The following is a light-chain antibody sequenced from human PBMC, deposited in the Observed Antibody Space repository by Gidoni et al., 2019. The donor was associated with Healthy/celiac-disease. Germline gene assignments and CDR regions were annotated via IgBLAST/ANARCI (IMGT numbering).Light chain of an antibody. Sequence: DIQMTQSPYSLSASVGDSVTITCRASQSISSYLNWSQQIPEKAPKLLSYAASSLQRGVPSSFSGSGSGTDFTLTISILQPEDFATYYCQQSYSTPPLTFGGGTKVEIK. CDR3: QQSYSTPPLT. CDR1: QSISSY. V-gene: IGKV1-39*01. CDR2: AAS. J-gene: IGKJ4*01.